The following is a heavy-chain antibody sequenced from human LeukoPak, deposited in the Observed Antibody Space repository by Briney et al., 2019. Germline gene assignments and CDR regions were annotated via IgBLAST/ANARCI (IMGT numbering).Heavy chain of an antibody. CDR3: ASAHDFWSGYYTEDY. D-gene: IGHD3-3*01. CDR1: GYTFTSYY. CDR2: INPSGGST. J-gene: IGHJ4*02. V-gene: IGHV1-46*01. Sequence: ASVKVSCTASGYTFTSYYMHWVRQAPGQGLEWMGIINPSGGSTSYAQKFQGRVTMTRDTSTSTVYMELSSLRSEDTAVYYCASAHDFWSGYYTEDYWGQGTLVTVSS.